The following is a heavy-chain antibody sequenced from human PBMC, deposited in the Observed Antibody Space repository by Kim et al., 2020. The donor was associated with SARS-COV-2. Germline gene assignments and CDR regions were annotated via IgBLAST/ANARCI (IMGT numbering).Heavy chain of an antibody. CDR3: AKDSRGLGTYFDS. Sequence: GGSLRLSCAASGFTFSRYAVSWVRQAPGKGLEWVSTVTTSDGRTDYANSVRGWFTISRDTLDLQMNSLRAEDTALYYCAKDSRGLGTYFDSWGPGTLVTVSA. J-gene: IGHJ4*02. D-gene: IGHD1-1*01. CDR1: GFTFSRYA. CDR2: VTTSDGRT. V-gene: IGHV3-23*01.